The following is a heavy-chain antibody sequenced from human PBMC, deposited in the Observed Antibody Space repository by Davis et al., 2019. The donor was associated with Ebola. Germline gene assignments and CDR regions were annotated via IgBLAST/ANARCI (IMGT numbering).Heavy chain of an antibody. V-gene: IGHV4-59*01. CDR3: AKGVTGGPRRALDS. Sequence: MPSETLSLTCSLSGGSLNGYYWSWVRQPPGKGLEWLGYMYYSGSTNYNPSLMSRVTFSMDTSNNHFSLRLKSVVEADTAVYFCAKGVTGGPRRALDSWGPGTLVIVSS. CDR1: GGSLNGYY. D-gene: IGHD7-27*01. CDR2: MYYSGST. J-gene: IGHJ4*02.